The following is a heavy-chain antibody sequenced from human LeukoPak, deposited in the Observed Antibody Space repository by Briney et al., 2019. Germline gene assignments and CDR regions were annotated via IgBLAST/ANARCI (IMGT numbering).Heavy chain of an antibody. V-gene: IGHV4-61*02. CDR2: ISSSGST. CDR3: ARHSRITMVRGVIIKALFDY. Sequence: PSETLSLTCTVSGDSISSGDYYWSWIRQPAGKGLEWIGRISSSGSTNYNPSLKSRVTISVDTSKNQFSLKLSSVTAADTAVYYCARHSRITMVRGVIIKALFDYWGQGTLVTVSS. D-gene: IGHD3-10*01. J-gene: IGHJ4*02. CDR1: GDSISSGDYY.